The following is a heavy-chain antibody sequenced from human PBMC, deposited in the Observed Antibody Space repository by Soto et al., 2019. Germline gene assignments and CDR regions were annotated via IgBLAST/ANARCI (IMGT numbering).Heavy chain of an antibody. Sequence: GGSLRLSCAASGFTVSSNYMSWVRQAPGKGLEWVSVIYSGGSTYYADSVKGRFTISRDNSKNTLYLQMNSLRAEDTAVYYCARDRLVSDTAMVTDSYYYGMDVWGQGTTVPVSS. J-gene: IGHJ6*02. CDR3: ARDRLVSDTAMVTDSYYYGMDV. CDR1: GFTVSSNY. CDR2: IYSGGST. D-gene: IGHD5-18*01. V-gene: IGHV3-53*01.